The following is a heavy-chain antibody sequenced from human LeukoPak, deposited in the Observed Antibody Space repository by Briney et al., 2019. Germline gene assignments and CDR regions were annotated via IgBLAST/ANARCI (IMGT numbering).Heavy chain of an antibody. CDR2: INHSGST. D-gene: IGHD3-10*01. Sequence: PSETLSLTCAVYGGSFSGYYWSWIRQPPGKGLEWIGEINHSGSTNYNPSLKSRVTIPVDTSKNQFSLKLSSVTAADTAVYYCARVRNYGSGSYYPYYFDYWGQGTLVTVSS. J-gene: IGHJ4*02. CDR3: ARVRNYGSGSYYPYYFDY. CDR1: GGSFSGYY. V-gene: IGHV4-34*01.